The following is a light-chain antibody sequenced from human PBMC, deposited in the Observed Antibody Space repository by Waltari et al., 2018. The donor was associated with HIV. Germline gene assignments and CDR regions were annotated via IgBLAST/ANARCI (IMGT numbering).Light chain of an antibody. V-gene: IGKV2-28*01. Sequence: DIVMTQSPPALVVTPGETASITCRSSRSLLETNGFHFLQWYVQKSGQSPQLLMYLTSRRASGVPDRFSGSGSGTDFMLRISRVEAEDVGVYYCMQALQRPLTFGGGTKVEI. CDR1: RSLLETNGFHF. CDR2: LTS. CDR3: MQALQRPLT. J-gene: IGKJ4*01.